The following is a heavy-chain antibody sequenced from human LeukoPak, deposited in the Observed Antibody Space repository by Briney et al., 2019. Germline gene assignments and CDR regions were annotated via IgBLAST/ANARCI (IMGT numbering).Heavy chain of an antibody. J-gene: IGHJ4*02. Sequence: GGSLRLSCAASGFTFSNYAMSWVRQAPGKGLEWVLALRGSGGSTYYADSVKGRFTISRDNSKNTLYLQMNSLRDEDTAVYYCAKDLVSGSYSTFDYWGQGTLVTVSS. V-gene: IGHV3-23*01. CDR2: LRGSGGST. CDR3: AKDLVSGSYSTFDY. CDR1: GFTFSNYA. D-gene: IGHD3-10*01.